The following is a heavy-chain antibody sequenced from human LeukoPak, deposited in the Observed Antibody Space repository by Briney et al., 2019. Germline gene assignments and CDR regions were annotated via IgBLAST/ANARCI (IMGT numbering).Heavy chain of an antibody. V-gene: IGHV3-23*01. CDR3: AKDLGIVGGGSDY. CDR2: ISGGGGGT. J-gene: IGHJ4*02. D-gene: IGHD1-26*01. CDR1: GFTFSCYA. Sequence: GGSLRLSCAASGFTFSCYAMNWVRQAPGKGLEWVSAISGGGGGTYYADSVKGRFTISRDNSKNTLYLQMNSLRAEDTAVYYCAKDLGIVGGGSDYWGQGTLVTVSS.